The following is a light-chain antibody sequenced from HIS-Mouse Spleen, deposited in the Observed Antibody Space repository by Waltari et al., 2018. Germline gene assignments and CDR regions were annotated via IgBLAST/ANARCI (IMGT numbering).Light chain of an antibody. CDR1: SSTSGTNT. Sequence: ELTQPPSALGTPGQRVTSSCSGSSSTSGTNTVPWDQQLPGTDPKLLIHSNNRRPSGVPDRLSGSKSGTSASLAISRLQSEDEADYYCAAWDDSLNGVVFGGGTKLTVL. CDR2: SNN. V-gene: IGLV1-44*01. CDR3: AAWDDSLNGVV. J-gene: IGLJ2*01.